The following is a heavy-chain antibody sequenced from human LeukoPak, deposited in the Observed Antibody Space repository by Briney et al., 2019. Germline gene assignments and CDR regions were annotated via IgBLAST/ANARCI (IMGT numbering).Heavy chain of an antibody. V-gene: IGHV4-61*02. CDR1: GGSISSGSYY. D-gene: IGHD3-10*01. CDR3: ARGQMVRGVVLFPGAFDI. CDR2: IYTSGST. Sequence: SSETLSLTCTVSGGSISSGSYYWSWIRQPAGKGLEWIGRIYTSGSTNYNPSLKSRVTISVDTSKNQFSLKLSSVTAADTAVYYCARGQMVRGVVLFPGAFDIWGQGTMVTVSS. J-gene: IGHJ3*02.